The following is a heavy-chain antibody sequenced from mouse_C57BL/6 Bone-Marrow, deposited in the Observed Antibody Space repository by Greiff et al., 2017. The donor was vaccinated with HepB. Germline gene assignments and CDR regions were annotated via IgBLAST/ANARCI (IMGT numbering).Heavy chain of an antibody. J-gene: IGHJ4*01. Sequence: EVQLVESGGGLVQPGGSLKLSCAASGFTFSDYGMAWVRQAPRKGPEWVAFISNLAYSIYYADTVTGRFTISRENAKNTLYLEMSSLRSEDTAMYYCARPNHSNPYAMYYWGQGPSVTVSS. CDR3: ARPNHSNPYAMYY. D-gene: IGHD2-5*01. V-gene: IGHV5-15*01. CDR1: GFTFSDYG. CDR2: ISNLAYSI.